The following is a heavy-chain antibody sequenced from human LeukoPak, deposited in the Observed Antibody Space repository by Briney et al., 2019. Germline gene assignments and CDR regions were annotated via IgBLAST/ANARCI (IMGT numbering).Heavy chain of an antibody. CDR2: INHSGST. CDR3: ARRKEWLRFWFDP. CDR1: GGSFRGYY. J-gene: IGHJ5*02. Sequence: SETLSLTCAVYGGSFRGYYWSWIRQPPGKGLEWIGEINHSGSTNYNPSLKSRVTISVDTSKNQFSLKLSSVTAADTAVYYCARRKEWLRFWFDPWGQGTLVTVSS. V-gene: IGHV4-34*01. D-gene: IGHD5-12*01.